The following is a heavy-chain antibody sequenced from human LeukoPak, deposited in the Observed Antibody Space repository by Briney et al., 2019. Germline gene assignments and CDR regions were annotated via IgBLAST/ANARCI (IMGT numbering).Heavy chain of an antibody. CDR2: IYYSGST. CDR1: GYSISSSNW. Sequence: SETLSLTCAVSGYSISSSNWWGWIRQPPGKGLEWIGYIYYSGSTYYNPSLKSRVTMSVDTSKNQFSLKLSSVTAVDTAVYYCAVFYCSSTSCYPYWGQGTLVTVSS. J-gene: IGHJ4*02. D-gene: IGHD2-2*01. CDR3: AVFYCSSTSCYPY. V-gene: IGHV4-28*01.